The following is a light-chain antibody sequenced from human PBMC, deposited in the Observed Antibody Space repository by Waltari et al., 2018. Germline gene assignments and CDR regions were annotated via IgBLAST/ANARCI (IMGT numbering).Light chain of an antibody. J-gene: IGKJ1*01. V-gene: IGKV4-1*01. CDR3: QQYYTIPRT. Sequence: DIVMTQSPDSLAVSLGERATINCKSSQSVLYSSNNKNCLAWYQQKPGQPPKLLIYRASTRESGVPDRFSGSGSGTDFTLTISSLQAEDVAVYYCQQYYTIPRTFGQGTKVEIK. CDR1: QSVLYSSNNKNC. CDR2: RAS.